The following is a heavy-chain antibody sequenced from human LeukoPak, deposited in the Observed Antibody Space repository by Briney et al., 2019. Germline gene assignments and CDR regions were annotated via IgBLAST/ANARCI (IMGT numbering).Heavy chain of an antibody. CDR3: AKVYSSSWRAEYFQH. V-gene: IGHV3-23*01. CDR2: ISGSGGST. J-gene: IGHJ1*01. Sequence: LPGGPLRLSCTASGFTFSSYAMSWVRQAPGKGLEWVSAISGSGGSTYYADSVKGRFTISRDNSKNTLYLQMNSLRAEDTAVYYCAKVYSSSWRAEYFQHWGQGTLVTVSS. CDR1: GFTFSSYA. D-gene: IGHD6-13*01.